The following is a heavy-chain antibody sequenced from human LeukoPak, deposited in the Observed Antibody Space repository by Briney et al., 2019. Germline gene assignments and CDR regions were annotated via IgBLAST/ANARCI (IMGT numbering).Heavy chain of an antibody. CDR3: AKARYYYDSSGYYYYFDY. D-gene: IGHD3-22*01. CDR1: GFTFSSYG. J-gene: IGHJ4*02. CDR2: ISGSGGST. V-gene: IGHV3-23*01. Sequence: GGTLRLSCAASGFTFSSYGMSWVCQAPGKGLEWVSAISGSGGSTYYADSVKGRFTISRDNSKNTLYLQMNSLRAEDTAVYYCAKARYYYDSSGYYYYFDYWGQGTLVTVSS.